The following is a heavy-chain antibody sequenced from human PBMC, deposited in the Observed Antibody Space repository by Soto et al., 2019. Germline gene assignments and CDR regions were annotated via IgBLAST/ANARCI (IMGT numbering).Heavy chain of an antibody. J-gene: IGHJ3*02. CDR2: INAGNGNT. Sequence: ASVKGSCKASGYTFTSYAMHWVRQAHGQRLEWMGWINAGNGNTKYSQKFQGRVTITRDASASTAYMELSSLRSEDTAVYYCARIGVVVITLYAFDIWGQGTMVTVSS. D-gene: IGHD3-22*01. CDR1: GYTFTSYA. V-gene: IGHV1-3*01. CDR3: ARIGVVVITLYAFDI.